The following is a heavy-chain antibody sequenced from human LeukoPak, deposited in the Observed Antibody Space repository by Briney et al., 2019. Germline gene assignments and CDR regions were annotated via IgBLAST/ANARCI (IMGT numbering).Heavy chain of an antibody. CDR3: AKRDDSSGSSFDY. J-gene: IGHJ4*02. CDR2: ISGSGGST. Sequence: GGSLRLSCAASGFTFSSYAMSWVRQAPGKGLEWVSAISGSGGSTYYADSVKGRFTISRDNSKNTLYLQMNSLRAEDTAVYYCAKRDDSSGSSFDYWGQRTLVTVSS. V-gene: IGHV3-23*01. D-gene: IGHD3-22*01. CDR1: GFTFSSYA.